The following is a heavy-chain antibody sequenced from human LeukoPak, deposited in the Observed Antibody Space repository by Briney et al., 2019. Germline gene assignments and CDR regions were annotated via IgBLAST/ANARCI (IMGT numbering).Heavy chain of an antibody. CDR1: GFTFDDYA. CDR2: ISWNSGSI. D-gene: IGHD3-10*02. CDR3: AKAVFGELSEGYAFDI. V-gene: IGHV3-9*03. J-gene: IGHJ3*02. Sequence: PGGSLRLSCAASGFTFDDYAMHWVRHAPGKGLEWVSGISWNSGSIGYADSVKGRFTISRDNAKNSLYLQMNSLRAEDMALYYCAKAVFGELSEGYAFDIWGQGTMVTVSS.